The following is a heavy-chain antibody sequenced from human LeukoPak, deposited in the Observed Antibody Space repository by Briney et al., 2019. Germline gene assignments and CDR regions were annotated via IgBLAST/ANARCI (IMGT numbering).Heavy chain of an antibody. Sequence: HAGGSPTLSCAASGLTVITNDMTWVRQPPGKWLEWVSVLYSDGNTKYADSVQGRFTISRDNSKNTLYLEMNSLSPDDTAVYYCARGVEPLAANTLAYWGQGTLVTVSS. J-gene: IGHJ4*02. CDR1: GLTVITND. CDR3: ARGVEPLAANTLAY. V-gene: IGHV3-53*01. D-gene: IGHD1-14*01. CDR2: LYSDGNT.